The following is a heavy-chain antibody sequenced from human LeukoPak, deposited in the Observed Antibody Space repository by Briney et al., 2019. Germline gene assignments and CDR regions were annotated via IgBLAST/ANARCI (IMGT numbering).Heavy chain of an antibody. CDR3: ARDLDRLLAHCSGGSCYSAYYGMDV. CDR1: GYTFTSYA. J-gene: IGHJ6*02. Sequence: ASVKVSCKASGYTFTSYAMNWVRQAPGQGLEWMGWINTNTGNPTYAQGFTGRFVFSLDTSVSTAYLQISSLKAEDTAVYYCARDLDRLLAHCSGGSCYSAYYGMDVWGQGTTVTVSS. D-gene: IGHD2-15*01. CDR2: INTNTGNP. V-gene: IGHV7-4-1*02.